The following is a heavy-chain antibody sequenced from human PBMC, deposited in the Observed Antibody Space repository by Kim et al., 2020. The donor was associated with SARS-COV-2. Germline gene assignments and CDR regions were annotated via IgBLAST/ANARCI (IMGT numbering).Heavy chain of an antibody. CDR1: GGTFSSYA. CDR3: ARGVAATSLWSPSLDQLYWFDP. CDR2: IIPIFGTA. V-gene: IGHV1-69*13. Sequence: SVKVSCKASGGTFSSYAISWVRQAPGQGLEWMGGIIPIFGTANYAQKFQGRVTITADESTSTAYMELSSLRSEDTAVYYCARGVAATSLWSPSLDQLYWFDPWGQGTLVTVSS. J-gene: IGHJ5*02. D-gene: IGHD2-15*01.